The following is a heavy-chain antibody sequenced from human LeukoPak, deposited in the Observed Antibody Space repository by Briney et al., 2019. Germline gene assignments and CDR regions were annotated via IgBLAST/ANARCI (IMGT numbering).Heavy chain of an antibody. CDR2: INHSGST. J-gene: IGHJ4*02. D-gene: IGHD3-10*01. CDR3: ARLTSFYYYGSGSYRGGKYYFDY. CDR1: GGSFSGYY. V-gene: IGHV4-34*01. Sequence: SETLSLTCAVYGGSFSGYYWSWIRQPPGKGLEWIGEINHSGSTNYNPSLKSRVTISVDTSKNQFSLKLSSVTAADTAVYYCARLTSFYYYGSGSYRGGKYYFDYWGQGTLVTVSS.